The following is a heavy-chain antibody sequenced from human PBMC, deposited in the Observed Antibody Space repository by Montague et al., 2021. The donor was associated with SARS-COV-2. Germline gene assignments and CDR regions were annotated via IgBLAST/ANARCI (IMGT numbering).Heavy chain of an antibody. Sequence: SETLSLTCTVSGGSISSYYWSWIRQPPGKGLEWIGYIYYSGSTNYNPSLKSRVTISVDTSKNQFSLKLSSVTAADTAVYYCATYGSGKYHADYSGSYRLDDWGQGTLVTVSS. CDR2: IYYSGST. J-gene: IGHJ4*02. CDR3: ATYGSGKYHADYSGSYRLDD. CDR1: GGSISSYY. V-gene: IGHV4-59*01. D-gene: IGHD1-26*01.